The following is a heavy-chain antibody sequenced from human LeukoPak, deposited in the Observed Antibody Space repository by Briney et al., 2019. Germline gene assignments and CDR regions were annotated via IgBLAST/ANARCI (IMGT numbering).Heavy chain of an antibody. V-gene: IGHV1-46*01. J-gene: IGHJ5*02. CDR2: INPSGGST. CDR1: GYTFTSYY. CDR3: ARDGPLGIAVAGTGWFDP. D-gene: IGHD6-19*01. Sequence: ASVKVSCKASGYTFTSYYMHWVRQAPGQGLEWMGIINPSGGSTSYAQKFQGRVTMTGDTSTSTVYMELSSLRSEDTAVYYCARDGPLGIAVAGTGWFDPWGQGTLVTVSS.